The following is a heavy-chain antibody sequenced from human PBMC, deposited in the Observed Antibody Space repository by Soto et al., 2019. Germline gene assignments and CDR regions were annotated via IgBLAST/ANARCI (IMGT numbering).Heavy chain of an antibody. CDR3: AKDRYSYGYEDY. Sequence: EVQLLESGGGLVQPGGSLRLSCAASGFTFSSYAMSWVRQAPGKGLEWVSAISGSGGSTYYADSVKGRFTISRDNSKNTRYLQMNSLRAEDTAVYYCAKDRYSYGYEDYWGQGTLVTVSS. CDR2: ISGSGGST. V-gene: IGHV3-23*01. CDR1: GFTFSSYA. J-gene: IGHJ4*02. D-gene: IGHD5-18*01.